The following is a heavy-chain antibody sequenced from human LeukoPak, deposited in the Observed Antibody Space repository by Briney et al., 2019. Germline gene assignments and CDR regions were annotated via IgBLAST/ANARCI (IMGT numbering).Heavy chain of an antibody. V-gene: IGHV3-21*01. J-gene: IGHJ4*02. D-gene: IGHD1-14*01. CDR1: GFSFSTYY. CDR3: ARENHGSFDY. Sequence: PGGSLRLSCAASGFSFSTYYVNWVRQAPGKGLEWVSCISSSSTYIYYADSVRDRFAISRDNAKNSLYLQMNSLRAEDTAVYYCARENHGSFDYWGQGSLVTVSS. CDR2: ISSSSTYI.